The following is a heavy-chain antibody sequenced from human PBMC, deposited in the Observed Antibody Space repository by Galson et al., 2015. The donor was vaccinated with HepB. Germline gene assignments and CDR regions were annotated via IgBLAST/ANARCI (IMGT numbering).Heavy chain of an antibody. CDR2: ISSSSSTI. CDR3: TRDFWRYDLGF. Sequence: SLRLSCAASGFTFSSYSMNWVRQAPGKGLEWVSYISSSSSTIYYADSVKGRFTISRDNAKNSLYLQMNSLRAEDTAVYYCTRDFWRYDLGFWGQGTLVTVSS. V-gene: IGHV3-48*01. D-gene: IGHD3-3*01. J-gene: IGHJ4*02. CDR1: GFTFSSYS.